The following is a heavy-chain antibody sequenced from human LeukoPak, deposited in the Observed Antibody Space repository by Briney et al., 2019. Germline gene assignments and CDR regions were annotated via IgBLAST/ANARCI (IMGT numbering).Heavy chain of an antibody. CDR1: GGSISSSSYY. CDR3: ARMPLRKVGANPTFDY. J-gene: IGHJ4*02. CDR2: IYYSGST. Sequence: SETLSLTCTVSGGSISSSSYYWGWIRQPPGKGLEWIGRIYYSGSTYYNPSLKSRVTISVDTSKNQFSLKLSSVTAADTAVYYCARMPLRKVGANPTFDYWGQGTLVTVSS. V-gene: IGHV4-39*01. D-gene: IGHD1-26*01.